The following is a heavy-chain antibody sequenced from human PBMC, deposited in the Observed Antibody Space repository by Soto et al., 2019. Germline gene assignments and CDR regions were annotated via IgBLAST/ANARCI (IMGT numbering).Heavy chain of an antibody. D-gene: IGHD3-16*01. CDR3: AREPKLNYENSHWNGGFDA. CDR1: EDSISSPHYY. Sequence: SETLSLTCTVSEDSISSPHYYWTWIRQPPGKGLEWVGYIYYTGNNFYNPALKSRVAMSVDPSTNQFSLKLASVTDADTAVYFCAREPKLNYENSHWNGGFDALGPGTLVTVSS. J-gene: IGHJ5*02. V-gene: IGHV4-30-4*01. CDR2: IYYTGNN.